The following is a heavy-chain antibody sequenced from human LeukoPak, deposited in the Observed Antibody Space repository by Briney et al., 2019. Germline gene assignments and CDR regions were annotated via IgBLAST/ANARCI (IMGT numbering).Heavy chain of an antibody. CDR2: IYHSGNT. V-gene: IGHV4-38-2*02. CDR1: GYSISRDYY. CDR3: ATLAYSSSCNPFGGYYMDV. J-gene: IGHJ6*03. Sequence: SETLSLTCTVSGYSISRDYYWGWIRQPPGKGLEWIGSIYHSGNTYYNPSLKSRVTMSVDTSKNQFSLKLSSVTAADTAVYCCATLAYSSSCNPFGGYYMDVWGKGTTVIVSS. D-gene: IGHD6-13*01.